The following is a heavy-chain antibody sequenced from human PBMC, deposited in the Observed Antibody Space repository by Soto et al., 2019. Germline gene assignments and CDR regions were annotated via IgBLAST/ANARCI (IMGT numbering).Heavy chain of an antibody. V-gene: IGHV3-23*01. CDR3: EKVRSIGSHYVEDFDI. J-gene: IGHJ3*02. CDR2: IRAGGDIT. CDR1: GFTFRSYA. Sequence: GAYLRLSFEDSGFTFRSYALRWVRQAPLHGLEWVSSIRAGGDITYYADSVKVRFTISRDNSYNKLYVQINSLRAEDTAVYYCEKVRSIGSHYVEDFDIWGQGTMVPV. D-gene: IGHD3-10*01.